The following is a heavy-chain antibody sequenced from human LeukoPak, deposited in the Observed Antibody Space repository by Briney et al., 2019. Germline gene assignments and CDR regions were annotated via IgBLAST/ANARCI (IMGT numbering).Heavy chain of an antibody. D-gene: IGHD2-21*02. CDR2: SSGNRATT. Sequence: PSETLSLTCSVSGDSINTGSHFWSWVRQPPSKGLEWIGRLISSGNRATTNYNPSLKSRVVISVDTSKNHFSLNLNSVTAADTAVYFCARDWWGLEYWGQGILVTVSS. CDR3: ARDWWGLEY. V-gene: IGHV4-61*03. J-gene: IGHJ4*02. CDR1: GDSINTGSHF.